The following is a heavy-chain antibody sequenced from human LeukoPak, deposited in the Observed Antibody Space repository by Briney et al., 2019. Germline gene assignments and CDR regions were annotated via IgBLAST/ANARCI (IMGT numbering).Heavy chain of an antibody. CDR2: INHSGST. CDR3: ARGAYDFWSGYYRLADYYYGMDV. CDR1: GGSFSGYY. Sequence: SETLSLTCAVYGGSFSGYYWSWIRQPPGKGLEWIGEINHSGSTNYNPSLKSRVTISVDTSKNQFSLKLSSVTAADTAVYYCARGAYDFWSGYYRLADYYYGMDVWGQGTTATVSS. V-gene: IGHV4-34*01. D-gene: IGHD3-3*01. J-gene: IGHJ6*02.